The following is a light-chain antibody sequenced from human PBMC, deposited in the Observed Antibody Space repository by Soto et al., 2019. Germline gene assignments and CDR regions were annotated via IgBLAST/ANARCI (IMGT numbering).Light chain of an antibody. CDR3: SSYVNYNTFVI. CDR2: KVS. Sequence: QSALTQPASVSGSPGQSITISCTGTSSDVGGYNYVSWYQQYPGRVPKLLIYKVSNRPSGVSNRFSGSKSGNTASLTISGLQAEDEADYYCSSYVNYNTFVIFGGGTKLTVL. V-gene: IGLV2-14*01. J-gene: IGLJ2*01. CDR1: SSDVGGYNY.